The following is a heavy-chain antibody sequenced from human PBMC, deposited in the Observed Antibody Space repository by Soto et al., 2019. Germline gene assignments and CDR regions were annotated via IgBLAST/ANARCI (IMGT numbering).Heavy chain of an antibody. Sequence: GGSLRLSCAASGFTFDDYAMHWVRQAPGKGLEWVSLISWDGGSTYYADSVKGRFTISRDNSKNSLYLQMNSLRAEDTALYYCAKDYYITGTTYYFDYWGQGTLVTVSS. J-gene: IGHJ4*02. CDR1: GFTFDDYA. V-gene: IGHV3-43D*03. CDR3: AKDYYITGTTYYFDY. CDR2: ISWDGGST. D-gene: IGHD1-7*01.